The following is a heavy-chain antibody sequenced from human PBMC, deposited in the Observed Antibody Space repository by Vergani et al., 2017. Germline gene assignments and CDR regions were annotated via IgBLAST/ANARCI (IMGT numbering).Heavy chain of an antibody. D-gene: IGHD6-19*01. V-gene: IGHV3-33*01. CDR3: AREEAVAGESSFYYYYGMDV. J-gene: IGHJ6*02. CDR1: GFTFSSYG. CDR2: IWYDGSNK. Sequence: QVQLVESGGGVVQPGRSLRLSCAASGFTFSSYGMHWVRQAPGKGLEWVAVIWYDGSNKYYADSVKGRITISRDNSKNTLYLQMNSLRAEDTAVYYCAREEAVAGESSFYYYYGMDVWGQGTTVTVSS.